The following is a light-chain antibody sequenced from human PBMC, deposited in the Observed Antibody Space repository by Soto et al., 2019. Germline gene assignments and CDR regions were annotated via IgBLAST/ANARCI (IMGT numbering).Light chain of an antibody. J-gene: IGLJ3*02. CDR1: SSNIGSNT. CDR3: AAWDDSLNGHWV. V-gene: IGLV1-44*01. Sequence: QSVLTQPPSASGTPGQRVTISCSGSSSNIGSNTVNWYQQLPGTAPKLLIYSNNQRPSGVPDRFSGSKSGTSASLAISGLQYEDENDYYCAAWDDSLNGHWVFGGGTKLTVL. CDR2: SNN.